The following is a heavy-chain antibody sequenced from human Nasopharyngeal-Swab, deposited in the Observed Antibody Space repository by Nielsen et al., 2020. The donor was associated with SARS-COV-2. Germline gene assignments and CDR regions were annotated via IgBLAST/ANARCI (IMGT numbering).Heavy chain of an antibody. D-gene: IGHD6-13*01. J-gene: IGHJ6*02. CDR1: GFTFSSYA. Sequence: GESLKISCAASGFTFSSYAVHWVRQAPGKGLEWVAVISYDGSNKYYADSVKGRFTISRDNSKNTLYLQMNSLRAEDTAVYYCATDIAAAGPAGYGMDVWGQGTTVTVSS. CDR3: ATDIAAAGPAGYGMDV. CDR2: ISYDGSNK. V-gene: IGHV3-30-3*01.